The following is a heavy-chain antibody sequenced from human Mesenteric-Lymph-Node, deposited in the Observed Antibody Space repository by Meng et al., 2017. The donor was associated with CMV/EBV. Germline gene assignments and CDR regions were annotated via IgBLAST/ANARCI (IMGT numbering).Heavy chain of an antibody. CDR1: GYSFTDYY. Sequence: ASVKVSCKASGYSFTDYYIHWVRQAPGQGLEKMGWMNPNTGAKNYAQKFRGRVTMTRDTSISTAYMELSRLRSDDTAVYYCARGIVQLERLWDFDYWGQGTLVTVSS. D-gene: IGHD1-1*01. CDR2: MNPNTGAK. V-gene: IGHV1-2*02. J-gene: IGHJ4*02. CDR3: ARGIVQLERLWDFDY.